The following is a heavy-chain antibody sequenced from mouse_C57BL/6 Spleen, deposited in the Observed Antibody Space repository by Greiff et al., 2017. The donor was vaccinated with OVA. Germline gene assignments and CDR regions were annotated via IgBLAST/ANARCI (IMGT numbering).Heavy chain of an antibody. Sequence: VQRVESGPGLVQPSQSLSITCTVSGFSLTSYGVHWVRQSPGKGLEWLGVIWSGGSTDYNAAFISRLSISKDNSKSQVFFKMNSLQADDTAIYYCARIYDGYYYYFDYWGQGTTLTVSS. CDR3: ARIYDGYYYYFDY. CDR2: IWSGGST. CDR1: GFSLTSYG. J-gene: IGHJ2*01. V-gene: IGHV2-2*01. D-gene: IGHD2-3*01.